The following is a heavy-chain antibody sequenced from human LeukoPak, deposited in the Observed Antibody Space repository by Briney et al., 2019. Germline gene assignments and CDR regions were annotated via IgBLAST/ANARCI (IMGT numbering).Heavy chain of an antibody. CDR1: GGSFSPYL. CDR2: IHYRGDT. Sequence: SDTLSLTCTVCGGSFSPYLWSWIPQPPGKGLEWIGYIHYRGDTNYHPSLRGRVTISLDTSNNQFSLKLTSVTAADTAMYYCARDGGEEGANTWFDPWGQGTLVTVSS. D-gene: IGHD1-26*01. V-gene: IGHV4-59*01. J-gene: IGHJ5*02. CDR3: ARDGGEEGANTWFDP.